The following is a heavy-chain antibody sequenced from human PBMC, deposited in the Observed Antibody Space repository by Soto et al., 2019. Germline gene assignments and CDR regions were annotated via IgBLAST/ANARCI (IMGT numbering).Heavy chain of an antibody. Sequence: EVQLVDSGGGLVQPGGSLRLSCVASGFSFGSSWMTWVRQAPGKGLEWVANIKKDGSQISYLDSVRGRFTISRDNAKNSLYLQMNSLRAEDTALYYCARDVSPGSSSLYLDAFDIWGQGKMVSVSS. CDR2: IKKDGSQI. CDR1: GFSFGSSW. CDR3: ARDVSPGSSSLYLDAFDI. J-gene: IGHJ3*02. V-gene: IGHV3-7*05. D-gene: IGHD6-13*01.